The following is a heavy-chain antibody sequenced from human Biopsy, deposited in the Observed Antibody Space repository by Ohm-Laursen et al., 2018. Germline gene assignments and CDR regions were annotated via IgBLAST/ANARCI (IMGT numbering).Heavy chain of an antibody. Sequence: SLGLSCSASGFTFSSSCMTWVRQAPGKGLEWVAMIKQDGSEDYYVDSVKGRFTISRDNAQKSLDLQLNSLRAEDTAVYYCVRGRSMDVWGQGTTVTVSS. CDR2: IKQDGSED. J-gene: IGHJ6*02. CDR3: VRGRSMDV. CDR1: GFTFSSSC. V-gene: IGHV3-7*04.